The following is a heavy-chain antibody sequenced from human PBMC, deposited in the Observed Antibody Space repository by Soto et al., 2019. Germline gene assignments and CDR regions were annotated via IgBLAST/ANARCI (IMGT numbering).Heavy chain of an antibody. D-gene: IGHD5-18*01. V-gene: IGHV3-21*01. CDR3: ARYSYGADY. CDR2: ISSSSSYI. CDR1: GFTFSSYS. Sequence: PRGSLRLSCAASGFTFSSYSMNWVRQAPGKGLEWVSSISSSSSYIYYADSVKGRFTISRDNAKNSLYLQMNSLRAEDTAVYYCARYSYGADYWGQGTLVTVSS. J-gene: IGHJ4*02.